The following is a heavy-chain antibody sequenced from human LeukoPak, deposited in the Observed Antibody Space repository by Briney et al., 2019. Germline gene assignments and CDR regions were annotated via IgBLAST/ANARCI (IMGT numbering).Heavy chain of an antibody. CDR1: GYTFTSYY. V-gene: IGHV1-46*01. CDR3: ARQPKTGYSSSWYVS. D-gene: IGHD6-13*01. Sequence: ASVKVSCKASGYTFTSYYMHWVRQAPGQGLEWMGIINPSGGSTSYAQKFQGRATMTRDTSTSTVYMELSSLRSEDTAVYYCARQPKTGYSSSWYVSWGQGTLVTVSS. CDR2: INPSGGST. J-gene: IGHJ5*01.